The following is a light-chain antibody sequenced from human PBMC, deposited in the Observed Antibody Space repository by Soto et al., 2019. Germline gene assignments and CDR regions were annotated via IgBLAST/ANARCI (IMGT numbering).Light chain of an antibody. CDR1: QSFNSY. Sequence: EIVLTQSPATLSLSPGERATLSCRASQSFNSYLAWYQQKPGQAPRLLIYDASNRATGIPARFSGSGSGTDFTLTISSLEPEDFAVYYCQQRGNWPFTFGPGTKVDIK. J-gene: IGKJ3*01. V-gene: IGKV3-11*01. CDR3: QQRGNWPFT. CDR2: DAS.